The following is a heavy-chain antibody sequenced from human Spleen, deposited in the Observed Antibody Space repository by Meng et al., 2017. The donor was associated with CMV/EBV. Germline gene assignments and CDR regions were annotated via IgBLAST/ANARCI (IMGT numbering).Heavy chain of an antibody. J-gene: IGHJ4*02. CDR2: ISDDGDYT. CDR1: GFIFSDYT. Sequence: GESLKISCAASGFIFSDYTMNWVRLAPGKGLEWVSSISDDGDYTYYADSVKGRFTISRDNSKNTLYLQMNSLRAEDTAVYYCARGIGSYWVFDYWGQGTLVTVSS. V-gene: IGHV3-23*01. CDR3: ARGIGSYWVFDY. D-gene: IGHD1-26*01.